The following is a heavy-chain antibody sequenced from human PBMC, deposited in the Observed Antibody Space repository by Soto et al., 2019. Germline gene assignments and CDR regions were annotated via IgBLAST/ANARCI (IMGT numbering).Heavy chain of an antibody. CDR3: GRCTSTSCHLGSDY. D-gene: IGHD2-2*01. J-gene: IGHJ4*02. Sequence: EVQLLESGGGLVQPGGSLRLSCAASGFTFSSYAMSWVRQAPGKGLEWVSGIRGNGDSTYYADSVKGRFTISRDSSTNTLYLQMNSLRAADTAVYYCGRCTSTSCHLGSDYWGQGTLVTVSS. V-gene: IGHV3-23*01. CDR1: GFTFSSYA. CDR2: IRGNGDST.